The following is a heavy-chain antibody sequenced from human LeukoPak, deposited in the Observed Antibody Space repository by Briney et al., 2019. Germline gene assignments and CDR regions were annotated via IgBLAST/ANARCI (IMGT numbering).Heavy chain of an antibody. CDR2: IYYSGST. CDR1: GGSISSYY. D-gene: IGHD3-10*01. V-gene: IGHV4-59*01. CDR3: AREYYGSGSYYGEVWFDP. J-gene: IGHJ5*02. Sequence: PSETLSLTCTVSGGSISSYYWSWIRQPPGRGLEWIGYIYYSGSTNYNPSLKGRVTISVDTSKNQFSLKLSSVTAADTAVYYCAREYYGSGSYYGEVWFDPWGQGTLVTVSS.